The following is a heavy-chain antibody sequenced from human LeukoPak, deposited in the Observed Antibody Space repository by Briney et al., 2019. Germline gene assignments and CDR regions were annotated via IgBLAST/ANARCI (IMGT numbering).Heavy chain of an antibody. CDR2: ISASGGAT. V-gene: IGHV3-23*01. D-gene: IGHD1-20*01. CDR1: GFNFKNYA. J-gene: IGHJ6*02. CDR3: AKEDNWNYYYYGMDV. Sequence: GGSLRLSCAASGFNFKNYAMTWVRQAPGKGLEWVSGISASGGATFYEDSVKGRFTISRDNSKNTLYLQMNSLRAEDTAVYYCAKEDNWNYYYYGMDVWGQGTTVTVSS.